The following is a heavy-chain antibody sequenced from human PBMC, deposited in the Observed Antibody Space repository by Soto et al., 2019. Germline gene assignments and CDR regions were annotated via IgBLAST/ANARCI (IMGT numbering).Heavy chain of an antibody. D-gene: IGHD1-26*01. CDR2: ISGSGGST. J-gene: IGHJ4*02. V-gene: IGHV3-23*01. Sequence: GSLGLSFAASGFTFSSYAMSLVPPAPGEGVEGVSAISGSGGSTYYADSVKGRFTISRDNSKNTLYLQMNSLRAEDTAVYYCAKDRDVGATAANFDYWGQGTLVTVSS. CDR1: GFTFSSYA. CDR3: AKDRDVGATAANFDY.